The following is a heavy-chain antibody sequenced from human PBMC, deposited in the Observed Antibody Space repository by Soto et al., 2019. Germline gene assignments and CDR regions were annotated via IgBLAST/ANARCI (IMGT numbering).Heavy chain of an antibody. CDR3: ARDHHSSWYYY. Sequence: PSETLSLTCIVSGGSISNYYWSWIRQPPGKGLEWIGYIYYRGSTNYNPSLKSRVTISVDTSKNQFSLKLSSVTAADTAVYYCARDHHSSWYYYWGQGTLVTVSS. CDR1: GGSISNYY. V-gene: IGHV4-59*01. D-gene: IGHD6-13*01. CDR2: IYYRGST. J-gene: IGHJ4*02.